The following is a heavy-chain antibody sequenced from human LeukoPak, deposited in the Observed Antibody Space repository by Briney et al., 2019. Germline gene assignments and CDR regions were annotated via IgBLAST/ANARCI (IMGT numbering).Heavy chain of an antibody. CDR2: ISSSGSTI. CDR1: GFTFSDYY. Sequence: GGSLRLSCAASGFTFSDYYMSWIRQAPGKGLEWVSYISSSGSTIYYADSVKGRFTISRDNAKNSLYLQMNSLRAEDTAVYYCARDGRGYVWGSYRYTSSYYFDYWGQGTLVTVSS. J-gene: IGHJ4*02. D-gene: IGHD3-16*02. V-gene: IGHV3-11*01. CDR3: ARDGRGYVWGSYRYTSSYYFDY.